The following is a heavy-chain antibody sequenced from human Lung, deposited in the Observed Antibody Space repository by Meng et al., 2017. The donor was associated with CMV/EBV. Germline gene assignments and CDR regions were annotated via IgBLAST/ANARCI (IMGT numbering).Heavy chain of an antibody. CDR1: GGSIWGSKW. Sequence: SETLSLTCDVSGGSIWGSKWWSWVRQSPGKGLEWLGEISHSGRTNYNPSLKRRVTISVDRSNNQFSLNLTSVTAADTALYYCARGVHGDTHYYGMDVWGQGXTVTVSS. CDR3: ARGVHGDTHYYGMDV. CDR2: ISHSGRT. V-gene: IGHV4-4*02. J-gene: IGHJ6*02. D-gene: IGHD4-17*01.